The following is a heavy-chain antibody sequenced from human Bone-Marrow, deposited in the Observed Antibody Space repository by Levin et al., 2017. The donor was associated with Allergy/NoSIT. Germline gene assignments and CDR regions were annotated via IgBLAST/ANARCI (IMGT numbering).Heavy chain of an antibody. Sequence: GESLKISCAASGFTFSSYAMHWVRQAPGKGLEWVAVISYDGSNKYYADSVKGRFTISRDNSKNTLYLQMNSLRAEDTAVYYCARARSSELLWFGELFSGIDYWGQGTLVTVSS. J-gene: IGHJ4*02. CDR1: GFTFSSYA. CDR3: ARARSSELLWFGELFSGIDY. V-gene: IGHV3-30*04. CDR2: ISYDGSNK. D-gene: IGHD3-10*01.